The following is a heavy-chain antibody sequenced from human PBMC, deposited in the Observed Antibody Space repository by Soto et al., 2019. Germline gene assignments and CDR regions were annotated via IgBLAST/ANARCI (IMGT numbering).Heavy chain of an antibody. CDR3: ARDAEKDYGDRTELGKIDY. V-gene: IGHV3-30-3*01. CDR1: GFTFSSYA. J-gene: IGHJ4*02. D-gene: IGHD4-17*01. Sequence: GGSLRLSCAASGFTFSSYAMHWVRQAPGKGLEWVAVISYDGSNKYYADSVKGRFTISRDNSKNTLYLQMNSLRAEDTAVYYCARDAEKDYGDRTELGKIDYWGQGTLVTGSS. CDR2: ISYDGSNK.